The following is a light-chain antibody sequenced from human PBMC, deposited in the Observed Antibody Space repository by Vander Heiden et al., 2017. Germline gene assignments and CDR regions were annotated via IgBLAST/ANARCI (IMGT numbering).Light chain of an antibody. CDR2: GTS. J-gene: IGKJ1*01. V-gene: IGKV3-20*01. CDR1: QSVSTGY. Sequence: EIVLTQSPGTLALSPGYRASLSCSASQSVSTGYLAWYQQKPGQTPRLLIYGTSRRATGTPDRFSGSGSGTDFTLTISRLEPEDFAVYYCQQYGSSPQMFGQGTKVEIK. CDR3: QQYGSSPQM.